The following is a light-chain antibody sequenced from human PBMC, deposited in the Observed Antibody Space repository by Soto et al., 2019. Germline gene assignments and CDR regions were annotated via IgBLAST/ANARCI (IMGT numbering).Light chain of an antibody. V-gene: IGLV2-14*01. Sequence: QSVLSQPASVSGSPGQSITISCTGIISDVGGYNYVSWYQQHPGKAPKLMIYEVSNRPSGVSNRFSGSKSGNTASLTISGLQAEVEADYYCSSYTSSSTLVFGTGTKVTVL. CDR1: ISDVGGYNY. J-gene: IGLJ1*01. CDR3: SSYTSSSTLV. CDR2: EVS.